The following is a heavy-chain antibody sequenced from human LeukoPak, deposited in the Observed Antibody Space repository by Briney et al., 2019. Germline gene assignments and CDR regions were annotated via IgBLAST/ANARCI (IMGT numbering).Heavy chain of an antibody. Sequence: PSETLSLTXAVYGGSFSGYYWSWIRQPAGKGLEWIGRIYTSGSTNYNPSLKSRVTISVDTSKDQFSLKLSSVTAADTAVYYCARDRADYVWGSYRSNNWFDPWGQGTLVTVSS. J-gene: IGHJ5*02. D-gene: IGHD3-16*02. V-gene: IGHV4-4*07. CDR1: GGSFSGYY. CDR2: IYTSGST. CDR3: ARDRADYVWGSYRSNNWFDP.